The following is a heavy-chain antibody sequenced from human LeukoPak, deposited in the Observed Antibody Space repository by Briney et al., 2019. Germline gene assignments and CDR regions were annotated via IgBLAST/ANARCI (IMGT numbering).Heavy chain of an antibody. V-gene: IGHV4-31*03. Sequence: SETLSLTCTVSGGSINRGGYYWSWIRQHPGKGLEWIGYIYHSGSTYYNPSLKSRVTISIDTSKNQFSLKLGSVTAADTAVYYCARGDSSSWYGFVIWGQGTMVTISS. CDR3: ARGDSSSWYGFVI. D-gene: IGHD6-13*01. CDR2: IYHSGST. CDR1: GGSINRGGYY. J-gene: IGHJ3*02.